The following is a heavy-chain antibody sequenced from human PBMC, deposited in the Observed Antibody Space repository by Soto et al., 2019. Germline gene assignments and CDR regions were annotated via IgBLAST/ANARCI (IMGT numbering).Heavy chain of an antibody. CDR3: ARFGTSYDTRGFLY. V-gene: IGHV3-74*01. D-gene: IGHD3-9*01. CDR2: ISSGGTTT. Sequence: EVQLVASGGGLVQPGGYLSLSCAASGFTFGSHWMPWVRQAPGKGLVYVSRISSGGTTTNYAESVKGRFTISRGNARTTLYLQMNCLGVEDTASYYCARFGTSYDTRGFLYGGQG. J-gene: IGHJ4*02. CDR1: GFTFGSHW.